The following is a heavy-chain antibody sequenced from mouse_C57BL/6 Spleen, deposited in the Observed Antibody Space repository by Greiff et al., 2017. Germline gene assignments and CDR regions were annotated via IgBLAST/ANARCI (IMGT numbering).Heavy chain of an antibody. J-gene: IGHJ3*01. V-gene: IGHV2-2*01. Sequence: VQLQQSGPGLVQPSQSLSITCTVSGFSLTSYGVHWVRQSPGKGLEWLGVIWSGGSTDYNAAFISRLSISKDNSKSQVFFKMNSLQADYTAIYYCARNFGYEVWCAYWGQGTLVTVSA. CDR1: GFSLTSYG. CDR3: ARNFGYEVWCAY. D-gene: IGHD2-2*01. CDR2: IWSGGST.